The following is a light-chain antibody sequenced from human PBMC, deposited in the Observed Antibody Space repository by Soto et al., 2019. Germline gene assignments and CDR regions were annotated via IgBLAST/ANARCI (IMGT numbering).Light chain of an antibody. CDR1: HDVSNY. CDR3: QHFYDYPHS. CDR2: DAS. V-gene: IGKV1-33*01. Sequence: DIQMTQSPSSLSASVGDRVTITCQASHDVSNYLNWYRQEPGKAPSLLIYDASVLETGVPSRFSGSGSGTNFTLTISSLQPEDFATYYCQHFYDYPHSFGPGTKVDI. J-gene: IGKJ3*01.